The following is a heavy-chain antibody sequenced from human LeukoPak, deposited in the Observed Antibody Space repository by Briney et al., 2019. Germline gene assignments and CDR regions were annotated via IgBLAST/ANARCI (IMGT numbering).Heavy chain of an antibody. CDR2: ISYDGSNK. J-gene: IGHJ4*02. CDR3: AREERYGGYVSFDY. D-gene: IGHD5-12*01. V-gene: IGHV3-30*04. Sequence: GGSLRLSCAAPGFTFSSYAMHWVRQAPGKGLEWVAVISYDGSNKYYADSVKGRFTISRDNSKNTLYLQMNSLRAEDTAVYYCAREERYGGYVSFDYWGQGTLVTVSS. CDR1: GFTFSSYA.